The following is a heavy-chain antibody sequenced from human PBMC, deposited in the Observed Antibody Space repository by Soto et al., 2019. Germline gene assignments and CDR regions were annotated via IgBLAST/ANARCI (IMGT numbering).Heavy chain of an antibody. Sequence: QLQLQESGSGLVRPSQTLSLTCTVSGASIGSGSYSWNWLRQPPGKGLECIGYLQHSGDHYFNPALRRRVSISVDRSNNQFSLKLISVTAADTAVYYCARFPLWFGELDYWGQGALVTGSS. CDR1: GASIGSGSYS. V-gene: IGHV4-30-2*01. D-gene: IGHD3-10*01. J-gene: IGHJ4*02. CDR2: LQHSGDH. CDR3: ARFPLWFGELDY.